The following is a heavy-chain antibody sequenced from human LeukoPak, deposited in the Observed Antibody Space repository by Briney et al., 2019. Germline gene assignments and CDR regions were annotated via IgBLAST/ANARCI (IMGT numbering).Heavy chain of an antibody. J-gene: IGHJ4*02. CDR2: IYSCGRT. Sequence: GGSLRLSCAASGFTVSSNYMSWVRQAPGKGLEWVSVIYSCGRTYYADSVKGRFTISRDNSKNTLYLQMNSLRAEDTAVYYCARPIAAAGPSHWGQGTLVTVSS. CDR3: ARPIAAAGPSH. CDR1: GFTVSSNY. D-gene: IGHD6-13*01. V-gene: IGHV3-66*02.